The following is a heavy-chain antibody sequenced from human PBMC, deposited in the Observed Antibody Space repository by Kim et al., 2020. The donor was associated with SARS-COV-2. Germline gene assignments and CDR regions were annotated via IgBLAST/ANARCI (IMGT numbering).Heavy chain of an antibody. CDR1: GFTFSSYG. CDR2: ISYDGSNK. CDR3: AKDVWGDGYSFDY. Sequence: GGSLRLSCAASGFTFSSYGMHWVRQAPGKGLEWVAVISYDGSNKYYADSVKGRFTISRDNSKNTLYLQMNSLRAEDTAVYYCAKDVWGDGYSFDYCGQGTLVTVSS. J-gene: IGHJ4*02. D-gene: IGHD4-4*01. V-gene: IGHV3-30*18.